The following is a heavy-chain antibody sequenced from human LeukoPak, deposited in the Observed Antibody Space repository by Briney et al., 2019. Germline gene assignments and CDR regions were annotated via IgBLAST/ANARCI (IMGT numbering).Heavy chain of an antibody. CDR1: GGSFSGYY. Sequence: ASETLSLTCAVYGGSFSGYYWSWIRQPPGKGLEWIGEINHSGSTNYNPSLKSRVTISVDTSKNQFSLKLSSVTAADTAVYYCARGRYDFWSGYYRFPFFDYWGQGTLVTVSS. V-gene: IGHV4-34*01. CDR3: ARGRYDFWSGYYRFPFFDY. J-gene: IGHJ4*02. CDR2: INHSGST. D-gene: IGHD3-3*01.